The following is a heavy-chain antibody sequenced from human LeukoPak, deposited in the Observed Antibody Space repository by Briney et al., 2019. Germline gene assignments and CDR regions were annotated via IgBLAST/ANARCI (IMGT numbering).Heavy chain of an antibody. D-gene: IGHD3-10*01. CDR1: GGSISSGDYY. CDR3: AREFYGSGSGPLKYFDY. CDR2: IYYSGST. J-gene: IGHJ4*02. Sequence: SRTLSLTCTVSGGSISSGDYYWSWIRQPPGKGLEWIGYIYYSGSTYYNPSLKSRVTISVDTSKNQFSLKLSSVTAADTAVYYCAREFYGSGSGPLKYFDYWGQGTLVTVSS. V-gene: IGHV4-30-4*08.